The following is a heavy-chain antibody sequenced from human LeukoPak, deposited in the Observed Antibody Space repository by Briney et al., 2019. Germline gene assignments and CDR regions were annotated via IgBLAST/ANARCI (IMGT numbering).Heavy chain of an antibody. CDR2: IYSNGIT. V-gene: IGHV4-4*07. D-gene: IGHD4-17*01. CDR3: ARGHTTVTTVDAFDI. Sequence: PSETLSLTCTVSGGSINSYYRSWIRQPAGKGLEWIGRIYSNGITKYNPPLKSRVTLSVDTSRNQFSLKLTVVTAADTAVYYCARGHTTVTTVDAFDIWGQGTMVTVSS. CDR1: GGSINSYY. J-gene: IGHJ3*02.